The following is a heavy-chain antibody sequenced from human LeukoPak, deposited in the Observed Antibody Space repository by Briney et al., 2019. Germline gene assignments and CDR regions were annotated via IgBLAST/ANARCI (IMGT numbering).Heavy chain of an antibody. D-gene: IGHD6-13*01. V-gene: IGHV4-59*12. Sequence: SETLSLTCTVSGGSISSYYWSWIRQPPGKGLEWIGYIYYSGSTNYSPSLKSRVTISLDTSKNQFSLKLSSVTAADTAVYYCASPIIAAADADYWGQGTLVTVSS. CDR1: GGSISSYY. J-gene: IGHJ4*02. CDR2: IYYSGST. CDR3: ASPIIAAADADY.